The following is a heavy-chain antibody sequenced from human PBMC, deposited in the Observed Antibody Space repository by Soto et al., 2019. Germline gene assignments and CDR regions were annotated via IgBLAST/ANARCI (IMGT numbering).Heavy chain of an antibody. CDR1: GFTVSSNY. V-gene: IGHV3-66*01. CDR2: IYSGGST. D-gene: IGHD1-20*01. CDR3: ARVLYNWNDGDAFDL. J-gene: IGHJ3*01. Sequence: EVQLVESGGGLVQPGGSLRLSCAASGFTVSSNYMSWVRQAPGKGLEWVSVIYSGGSTYYADSVKGRFTISRDNSKNTLYLQMNSLRAEDTAVYYCARVLYNWNDGDAFDLWGQGTMVTVSS.